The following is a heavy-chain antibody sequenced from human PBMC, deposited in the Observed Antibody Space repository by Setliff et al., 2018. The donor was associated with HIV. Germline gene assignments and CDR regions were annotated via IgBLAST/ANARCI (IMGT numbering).Heavy chain of an antibody. CDR2: IYYSGST. D-gene: IGHD6-19*01. CDR1: GGSISSYY. Sequence: PSETLSLTCTVSGGSISSYYWSWIRQPPGKGLDWVGSIYYSGSTNYNPSLKSRVTISVDTSKNQFSLKLSSVTAADTAVYYCTRGEAVAVPFDYWGQGTLVTVS. CDR3: TRGEAVAVPFDY. V-gene: IGHV4-59*01. J-gene: IGHJ4*02.